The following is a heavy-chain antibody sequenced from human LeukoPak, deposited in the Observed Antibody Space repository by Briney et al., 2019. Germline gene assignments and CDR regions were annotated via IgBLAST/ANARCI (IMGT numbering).Heavy chain of an antibody. CDR2: TYSGDTT. CDR1: GFTFSSYW. Sequence: GGSLRLSCAASGFTFSSYWMHWVRQAPGKGLEWVSITYSGDTTYYADSVKGRFIISRDDSKNTLSLQMNDLRVEDTAVYYCARERPDSRNLDSWGRGALVTVSS. CDR3: ARERPDSRNLDS. V-gene: IGHV3-66*01. D-gene: IGHD1-14*01. J-gene: IGHJ4*02.